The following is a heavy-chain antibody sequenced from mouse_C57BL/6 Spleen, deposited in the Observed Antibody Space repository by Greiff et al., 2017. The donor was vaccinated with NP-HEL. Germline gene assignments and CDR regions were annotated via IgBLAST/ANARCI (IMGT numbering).Heavy chain of an antibody. Sequence: VQLQQSGPELVKPGASVKISCKASGYTFTDYYMNWVKQSHGKSLEWIGDINPNNGGTSYNQKFKGKATLTVDKSSSTAYMELRSLTSEDSAVYYCARSGYYGFLSWFAYWGQGTLVTVSA. CDR1: GYTFTDYY. V-gene: IGHV1-26*01. CDR2: INPNNGGT. D-gene: IGHD1-1*01. J-gene: IGHJ3*01. CDR3: ARSGYYGFLSWFAY.